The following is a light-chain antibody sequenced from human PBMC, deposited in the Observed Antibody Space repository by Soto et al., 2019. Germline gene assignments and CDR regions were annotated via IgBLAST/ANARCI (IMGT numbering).Light chain of an antibody. Sequence: EIVLTQSPGTLSLSPGERAPLSCRASQSVSTYLAWYQQKPGQAPRLLIYGASSRATGIPDRFSGSGSGTDFTLTISRLEPEDFAVYYCQQYGSSLYTFGQGTRLEI. CDR3: QQYGSSLYT. V-gene: IGKV3-20*01. J-gene: IGKJ5*01. CDR2: GAS. CDR1: QSVSTY.